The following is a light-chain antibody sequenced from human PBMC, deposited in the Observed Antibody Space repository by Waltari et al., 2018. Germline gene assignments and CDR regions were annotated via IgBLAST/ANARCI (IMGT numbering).Light chain of an antibody. CDR1: QGISAW. CDR2: EAS. Sequence: AIQMPQSPSSLSASVGDRVTIPCRASQGISAWVAWYQQKSGKAPKLLIYEASSLESGVPSRFSGSGSGTDFTLSISSLQPEDFATYYCQQYYTAPPTFGQGTKREIK. CDR3: QQYYTAPPT. J-gene: IGKJ1*01. V-gene: IGKV1-13*02.